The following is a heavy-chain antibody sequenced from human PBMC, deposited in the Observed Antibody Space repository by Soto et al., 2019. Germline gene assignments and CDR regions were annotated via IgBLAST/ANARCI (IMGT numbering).Heavy chain of an antibody. J-gene: IGHJ3*02. Sequence: ASVKVSCKASGYTFTGYYMHWVRQAPGQGLEGMGWINPNSGGTNYAQKFQGWVTMTRDTSISTAYMELSRLRSDDTAVYFCARDIVGGRLDAFDIWGQGTMVTVSS. CDR3: ARDIVGGRLDAFDI. CDR2: INPNSGGT. CDR1: GYTFTGYY. D-gene: IGHD1-26*01. V-gene: IGHV1-2*04.